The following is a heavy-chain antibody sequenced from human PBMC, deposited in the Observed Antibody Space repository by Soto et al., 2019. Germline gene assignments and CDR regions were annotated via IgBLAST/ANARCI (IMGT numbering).Heavy chain of an antibody. CDR3: ARYAATGHFDY. CDR2: IKQDGSEK. D-gene: IGHD2-2*01. Sequence: QSGGSLRLSCAASGFTFSIYWMSWVRQAPGKGLEWVANIKQDGSEKYYVDSVKGRFTISRDNAKNSLYLQMNSLRAEDTAVYYCARYAATGHFDYWGQGTLVTVSS. J-gene: IGHJ4*02. CDR1: GFTFSIYW. V-gene: IGHV3-7*03.